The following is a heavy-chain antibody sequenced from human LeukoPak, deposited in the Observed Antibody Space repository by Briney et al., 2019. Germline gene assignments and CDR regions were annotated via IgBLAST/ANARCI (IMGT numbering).Heavy chain of an antibody. CDR3: AKGGVPAAHFDY. J-gene: IGHJ4*02. D-gene: IGHD2-2*01. Sequence: EGSLRLSCAASGFTFSSYWMSWVRQAPGKGLEWVSAISGSGGSTYYADSVKGRFTISRDNSKNTLYLQMNSLRAEDTAVYYCAKGGVPAAHFDYWGQGTLVTVSS. CDR1: GFTFSSYW. V-gene: IGHV3-23*01. CDR2: ISGSGGST.